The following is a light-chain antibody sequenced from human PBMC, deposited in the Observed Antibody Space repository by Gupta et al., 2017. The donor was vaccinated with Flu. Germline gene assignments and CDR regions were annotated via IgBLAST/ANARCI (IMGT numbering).Light chain of an antibody. V-gene: IGKV2-28*01. Sequence: DIALTQYPVSLPVSPGESDSISCRSSRSLLHGNGHNYLDWYLQRPGQSPQLLIYFASHRASGVPDRFSGSGSGTDFALNISRVATEDVGTYHCIQTLATPTFGGGTKVEIK. J-gene: IGKJ4*01. CDR3: IQTLATPT. CDR1: RSLLHGNGHNY. CDR2: FAS.